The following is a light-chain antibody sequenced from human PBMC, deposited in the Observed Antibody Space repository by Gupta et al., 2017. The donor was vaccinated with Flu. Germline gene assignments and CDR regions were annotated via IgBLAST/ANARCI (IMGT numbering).Light chain of an antibody. V-gene: IGKV1-5*03. Sequence: DIQMTQSPSTLSASVGDRITITCRATQSIHSWLAWYQQKPGKAPKLLIYKASSLESGVPSRFSGSGSGTEFTLTSSSLQPDDFATYYCQQYNSYPYTFGQGTKLEIK. CDR1: QSIHSW. J-gene: IGKJ2*01. CDR3: QQYNSYPYT. CDR2: KAS.